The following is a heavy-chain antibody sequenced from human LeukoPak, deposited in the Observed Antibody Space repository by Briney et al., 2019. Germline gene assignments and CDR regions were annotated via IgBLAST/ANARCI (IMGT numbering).Heavy chain of an antibody. V-gene: IGHV3-48*03. D-gene: IGHD3-22*01. CDR1: GFTFSSYE. CDR3: ATNGDYYDSSGYFDALDI. Sequence: GGSLRLSCAASGFTFSSYEMNWVRQAPGKGLEWVSYISSSGSSIYYADSVKGRFTISRDNAKNSLYLQMNSLGAENTAVYYCATNGDYYDSSGYFDALDIWGQGTMVTVSS. CDR2: ISSSGSSI. J-gene: IGHJ3*02.